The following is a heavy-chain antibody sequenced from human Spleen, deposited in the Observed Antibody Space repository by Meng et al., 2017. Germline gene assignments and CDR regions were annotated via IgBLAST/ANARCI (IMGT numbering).Heavy chain of an antibody. J-gene: IGHJ4*02. D-gene: IGHD1-26*01. CDR1: GYTFTTYA. Sequence: QVQLVQSGAEVKKPGASVKVSCKASGYTFTTYAIHWVRQAPGQRLEWMGWINGGNANTKYSQKFQGRVTITRNTSASTAYMDLSSLRSEDTAMYYCARDGIGATEVVYWGQGTLVTVSS. CDR2: INGGNANT. CDR3: ARDGIGATEVVY. V-gene: IGHV1-3*01.